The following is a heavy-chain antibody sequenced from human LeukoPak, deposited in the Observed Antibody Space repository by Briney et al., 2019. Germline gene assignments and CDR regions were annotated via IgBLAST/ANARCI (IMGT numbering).Heavy chain of an antibody. D-gene: IGHD6-13*01. CDR1: GGTFSSYA. Sequence: GASVKVSCKASGGTFSSYAISWVRQAPGQGLEWMGRIIPILGIANYAQKFQGRVTITADKSTSTAYMELSSLRSEDTAVYYCARAASLGGIAAEFDYWGQGTLVTVSS. CDR2: IIPILGIA. CDR3: ARAASLGGIAAEFDY. V-gene: IGHV1-69*04. J-gene: IGHJ4*02.